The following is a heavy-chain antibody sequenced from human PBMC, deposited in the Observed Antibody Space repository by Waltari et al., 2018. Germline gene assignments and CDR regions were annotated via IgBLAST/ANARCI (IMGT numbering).Heavy chain of an antibody. CDR3: AKDMALVSSSWWYFDF. J-gene: IGHJ2*01. V-gene: IGHV3-9*01. Sequence: EVQLVESGGGLVQPGRSLRLSCAASGFTFDDYAMHWVRQAPGKGLEWVSGISWNSGNIGNADSVKGRFTISRDNAKNSLYLQMNSLGAEDTALYYCAKDMALVSSSWWYFDFWGRGTLVTVSS. D-gene: IGHD6-13*01. CDR2: ISWNSGNI. CDR1: GFTFDDYA.